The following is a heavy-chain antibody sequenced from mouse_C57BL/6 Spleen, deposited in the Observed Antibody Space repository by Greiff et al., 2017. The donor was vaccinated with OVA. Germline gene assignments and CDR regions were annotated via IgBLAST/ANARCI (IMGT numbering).Heavy chain of an antibody. CDR1: GYTFTSYW. V-gene: IGHV1-69*01. Sequence: QVQLQQPGAELVMPGASVKLSCKASGYTFTSYWMHWVKQRPGQGLEWIGELDPSDSYTNYNQKFKGKSTLTVDKSSSTAYMQLSSLTSEDSAVYYCARRGDRLGTYFDYWGQGTTLTVSS. D-gene: IGHD3-3*01. J-gene: IGHJ2*01. CDR3: ARRGDRLGTYFDY. CDR2: LDPSDSYT.